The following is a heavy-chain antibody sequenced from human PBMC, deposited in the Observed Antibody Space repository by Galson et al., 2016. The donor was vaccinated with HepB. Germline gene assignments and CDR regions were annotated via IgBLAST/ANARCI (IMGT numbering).Heavy chain of an antibody. Sequence: SLRLSCAASGFTFRSYGMHWVRQAPGKGLEWVAVIWYDGSNKYYADSVKGRFTISRDNSKNTLYLQMNSLRAEDTAVYDCARDGSPGPTVTTGGHGMDVWGQGTTVPVSS. CDR2: IWYDGSNK. D-gene: IGHD4-17*01. V-gene: IGHV3-33*01. CDR1: GFTFRSYG. J-gene: IGHJ6*02. CDR3: ARDGSPGPTVTTGGHGMDV.